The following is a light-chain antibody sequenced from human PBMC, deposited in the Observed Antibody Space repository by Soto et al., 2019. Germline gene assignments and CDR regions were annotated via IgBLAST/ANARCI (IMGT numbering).Light chain of an antibody. CDR2: DVS. CDR3: QQRTRWPMT. CDR1: QNLHRF. V-gene: IGKV3-11*01. J-gene: IGKJ5*01. Sequence: EIVVTQSPATLSVSPGESVTLSCRASQNLHRFLNWYKQRPGQAPRPLIYDVSKRAAGVPDRISGDGSGTDYTLTISSLEPEDFAVYSCQQRTRWPMTFGQGTRLEI.